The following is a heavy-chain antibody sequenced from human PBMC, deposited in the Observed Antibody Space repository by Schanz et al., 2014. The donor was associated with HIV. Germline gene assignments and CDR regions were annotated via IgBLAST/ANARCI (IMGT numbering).Heavy chain of an antibody. V-gene: IGHV1-69*01. CDR2: FNVMLSKI. Sequence: QVPLVQSGAEVKKPGSSVKVSCKASGDSFTNYVISWVRQAPGQGLEWIGHFNVMLSKINSAQKFQGRVSMTADPSTNTAYMEMRGLRFEDTAVYYCASGRRSGIGWRMDVWGQGTTVSVSS. D-gene: IGHD6-19*01. CDR3: ASGRRSGIGWRMDV. J-gene: IGHJ6*02. CDR1: GDSFTNYV.